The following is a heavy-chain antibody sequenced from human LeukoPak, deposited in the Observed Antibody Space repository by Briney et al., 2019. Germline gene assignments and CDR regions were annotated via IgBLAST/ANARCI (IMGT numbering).Heavy chain of an antibody. CDR2: ISASGGTT. CDR1: GFTFSNYA. Sequence: GGSLRFSCAASGFTFSNYAMNWVRQAPGKGLEWVSGISASGGTTNYADSVKGRFTISRDNSNNTLYLQMNSLRAEDTAVYYCAKDARRDGYSYDYWGQGTLVTVSS. D-gene: IGHD5-24*01. J-gene: IGHJ4*02. CDR3: AKDARRDGYSYDY. V-gene: IGHV3-23*01.